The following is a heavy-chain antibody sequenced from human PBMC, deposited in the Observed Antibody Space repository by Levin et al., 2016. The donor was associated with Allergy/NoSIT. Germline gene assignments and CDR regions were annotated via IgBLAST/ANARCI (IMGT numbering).Heavy chain of an antibody. CDR3: AREECSGESCRHDY. CDR2: ISHSGST. J-gene: IGHJ4*02. CDR1: GGSINSYY. Sequence: SETLSLTCTVSGGSINSYYWSWIRQPPGKGLEWIGYISHSGSTTYNPSLKSRVTISVDTSKNQFSLKVSSVTAADTAVYSCAREECSGESCRHDYWGQGILVTVSS. V-gene: IGHV4-59*01. D-gene: IGHD2-15*01.